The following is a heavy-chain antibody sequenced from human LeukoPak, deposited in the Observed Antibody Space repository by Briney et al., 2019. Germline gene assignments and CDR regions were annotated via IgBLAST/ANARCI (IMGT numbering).Heavy chain of an antibody. CDR1: GFTFSSYA. V-gene: IGHV3-23*01. CDR3: AKEQQWLTRYYFDY. Sequence: GGSLRLSCAASGFTFSSYAMHWVRQAPGKGLEWVAAISGSGGSTYYADSVKGRFTISRDNSKNTLYLQMNSLRAEDTAVYYCAKEQQWLTRYYFDYWGQGTLVTVSS. J-gene: IGHJ4*02. D-gene: IGHD6-19*01. CDR2: ISGSGGST.